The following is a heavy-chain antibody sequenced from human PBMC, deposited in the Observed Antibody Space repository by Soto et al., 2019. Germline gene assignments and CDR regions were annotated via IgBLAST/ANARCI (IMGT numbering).Heavy chain of an antibody. CDR1: GDSVSSNSAA. CDR2: TYYRSKWYN. Sequence: QVQLQQSGPGLVKPSQTLSLTCAISGDSVSSNSAAWNWIRQSPSRGLEWLGRTYYRSKWYNDYAVSVKRRITINPDTSKNQFSLQLNSVTPEDTAVYYCARDRAPSSGWPPTSYGYYFDYWGQGTLVTVSS. CDR3: ARDRAPSSGWPPTSYGYYFDY. V-gene: IGHV6-1*01. J-gene: IGHJ4*02. D-gene: IGHD6-19*01.